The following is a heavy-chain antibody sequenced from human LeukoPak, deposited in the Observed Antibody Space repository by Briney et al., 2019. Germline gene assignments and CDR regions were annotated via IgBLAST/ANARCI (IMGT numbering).Heavy chain of an antibody. Sequence: PGGSLRLSCAASGFTFSSYAMSWVRQAPGKGLEWVSAISGSGGSTYYADSVKGRFTISRDNSKNTLYLQMNSLRAEDTAVYCCAKDLEDIVVVPAASFDYWGQGTLVTVSS. V-gene: IGHV3-23*01. CDR3: AKDLEDIVVVPAASFDY. CDR2: ISGSGGST. J-gene: IGHJ4*02. CDR1: GFTFSSYA. D-gene: IGHD2-2*01.